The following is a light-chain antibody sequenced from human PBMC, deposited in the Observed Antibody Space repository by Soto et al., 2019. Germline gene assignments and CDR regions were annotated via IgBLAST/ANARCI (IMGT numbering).Light chain of an antibody. CDR2: EVD. CDR3: SSTTSTLVV. CDR1: NSDITDFNY. J-gene: IGLJ2*01. V-gene: IGLV2-14*01. Sequence: QSALTQPASVSGSPGQSITISCSGANSDITDFNYVSWYQQHPGKAPKLILYEVDNRPSGVSDRFSGSKSDNTASLTISGLQAEDEADYYCSSTTSTLVVFGGGTKLTVL.